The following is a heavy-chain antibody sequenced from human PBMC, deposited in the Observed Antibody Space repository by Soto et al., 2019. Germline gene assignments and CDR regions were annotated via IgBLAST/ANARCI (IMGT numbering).Heavy chain of an antibody. CDR1: GGSISSYY. Sequence: PSETLSLTCTVSGGSISSYYWSWIRQPPGKGLEWIGYIYYSGSTNYNPSPKSRVTISVDTSKNQFSLKLSSVTAADTAVYYCARILLWFGEPLWFDYWGQGTLVTVSS. D-gene: IGHD3-10*01. CDR2: IYYSGST. V-gene: IGHV4-59*01. CDR3: ARILLWFGEPLWFDY. J-gene: IGHJ4*02.